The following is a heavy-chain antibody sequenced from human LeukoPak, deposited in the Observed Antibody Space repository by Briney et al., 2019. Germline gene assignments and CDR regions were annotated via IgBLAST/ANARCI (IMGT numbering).Heavy chain of an antibody. V-gene: IGHV3-9*01. Sequence: PGGSLRLSCAASGFTFDDYAMHWVRQAPGKGLEWVSGISWNSGSIGYADSVKGRFTISRDNAKNSLYLQMNSLRAEDTAVYYCAKDPYYYDSSDYYNYWGQGTLVTVSS. D-gene: IGHD3-22*01. CDR3: AKDPYYYDSSDYYNY. CDR2: ISWNSGSI. CDR1: GFTFDDYA. J-gene: IGHJ4*02.